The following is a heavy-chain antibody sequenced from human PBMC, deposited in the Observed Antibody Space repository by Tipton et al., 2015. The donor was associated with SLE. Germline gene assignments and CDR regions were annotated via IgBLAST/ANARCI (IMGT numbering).Heavy chain of an antibody. CDR3: AKDLYDILTGYTVEYYYGMDV. Sequence: SLRLSCAASGFTFSSYGMHWVRQAPGKGLEWVAFIRYDGSNKYYGDSVKGRFTISRDNSKNTLYLQMNSLRAEDTAVYYCAKDLYDILTGYTVEYYYGMDVWGQGTTVTVSS. J-gene: IGHJ6*02. D-gene: IGHD3-9*01. CDR2: IRYDGSNK. CDR1: GFTFSSYG. V-gene: IGHV3-30*02.